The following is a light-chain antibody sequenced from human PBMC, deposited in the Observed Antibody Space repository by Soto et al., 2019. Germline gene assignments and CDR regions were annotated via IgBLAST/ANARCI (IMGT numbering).Light chain of an antibody. CDR1: QSVSSN. CDR2: GAS. J-gene: IGKJ1*01. Sequence: EILLTQSPASLSVSPGESATFSCRAIQSVSSNLAWYQQKSGQAPRLLIYGASTRATGTPARFSGSGSGTEFTLTISSLQSEDFALYYCQQYNNWPGWTFGQGTKVDIK. CDR3: QQYNNWPGWT. V-gene: IGKV3-15*01.